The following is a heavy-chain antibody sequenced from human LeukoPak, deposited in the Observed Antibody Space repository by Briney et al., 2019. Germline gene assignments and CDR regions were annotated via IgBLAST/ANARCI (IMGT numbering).Heavy chain of an antibody. V-gene: IGHV1-69*06. Sequence: GASVKVSCKASGYTFTAYYIHWVRQAPGQGLEWMGGIIPIFGTANYAQKFQGRVTITADKSTSTAYMELSSLRSEDTAVYYCARPEYSSSGGAFDIWGQGTMVTVSS. CDR3: ARPEYSSSGGAFDI. J-gene: IGHJ3*02. CDR2: IIPIFGTA. CDR1: GYTFTAYY. D-gene: IGHD6-6*01.